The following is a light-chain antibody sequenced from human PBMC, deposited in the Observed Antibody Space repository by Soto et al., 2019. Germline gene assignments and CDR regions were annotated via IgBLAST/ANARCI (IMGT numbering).Light chain of an antibody. J-gene: IGKJ4*01. V-gene: IGKV3-11*01. CDR3: QQRSNWPLT. CDR1: QTVSSY. Sequence: EIVLTQSPSTLSLSPGERATLSCRASQTVSSYLLWYQQKRGQAPRLLIYDASNRATGIPARFSGSGSGTEFTLTISSLEPEDFAVYSCQQRSNWPLTFGGGTKVDIK. CDR2: DAS.